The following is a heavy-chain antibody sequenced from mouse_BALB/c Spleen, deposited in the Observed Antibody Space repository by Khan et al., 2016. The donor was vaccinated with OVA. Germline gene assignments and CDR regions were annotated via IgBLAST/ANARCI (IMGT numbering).Heavy chain of an antibody. CDR2: IYPGNVNT. Sequence: QMQLEESGPELVKPGASVRISCKASGYTFTSYYINWVRQRPGQGLEWIGWIYPGNVNTKYNEQFKGKATLTADKSSSTAYMHLSSLTSEDSAVYCCAREGFYGNYRAWFTYWGQGTLVTVSA. CDR1: GYTFTSYY. J-gene: IGHJ3*01. D-gene: IGHD2-1*01. CDR3: AREGFYGNYRAWFTY. V-gene: IGHV1S56*01.